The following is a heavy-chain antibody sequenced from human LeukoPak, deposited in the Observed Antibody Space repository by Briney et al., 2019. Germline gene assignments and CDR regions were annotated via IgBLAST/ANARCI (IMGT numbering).Heavy chain of an antibody. CDR3: AKNGGPKYYMDV. Sequence: PGGSLRLSCAASGFTFSSYVVSWVRQAPGKGLEWVSTISGSGGITYYADSVKGRFTISRDNSKNTLFLQVNSLRTEDTAVYYCAKNGGPKYYMDVWGKGTTVTVSS. V-gene: IGHV3-23*01. J-gene: IGHJ6*03. CDR1: GFTFSSYV. CDR2: ISGSGGIT.